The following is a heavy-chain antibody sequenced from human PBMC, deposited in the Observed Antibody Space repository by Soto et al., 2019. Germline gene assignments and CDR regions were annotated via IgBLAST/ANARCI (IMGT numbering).Heavy chain of an antibody. Sequence: QVQLQQWGAGLLKPSETLSLTCAVYGGSFSGYYWSWIRQPPGKGLEWIGEINHSGSTNYNPSLKSRVTISVDTSKNQFSLKLSSVTAADTAVYYCARGPRGYVSHWGQGTLVTVSS. CDR1: GGSFSGYY. CDR3: ARGPRGYVSH. D-gene: IGHD5-12*01. V-gene: IGHV4-34*01. J-gene: IGHJ4*02. CDR2: INHSGST.